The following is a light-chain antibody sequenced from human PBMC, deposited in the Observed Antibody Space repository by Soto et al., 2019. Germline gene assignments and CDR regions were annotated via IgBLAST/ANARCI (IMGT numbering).Light chain of an antibody. CDR2: GAS. V-gene: IGKV3-15*01. Sequence: EIVMTQSPATLSVSPGERATLSCRASQSVSSNLAWYQQKPGQAPRLLIYGASTRATGIPTRFSGSGSGTEFTLPISSLQSEDFAVYYCPHYNNWPRTFGQGTKVEIK. CDR1: QSVSSN. J-gene: IGKJ1*01. CDR3: PHYNNWPRT.